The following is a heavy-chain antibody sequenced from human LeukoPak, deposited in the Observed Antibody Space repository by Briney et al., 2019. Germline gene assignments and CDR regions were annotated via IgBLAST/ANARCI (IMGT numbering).Heavy chain of an antibody. CDR1: GYTFNSYG. Sequence: SVKVSCKASGYTFNSYGISWVRQAPGQGLEWMGGIIPIFGTANYAQKFQGRVTITADESTSTAYMELSSLRSEDTAVYYCARDLPYPVVVAATGAFDIWGQGTMVTVSS. D-gene: IGHD2-15*01. CDR2: IIPIFGTA. CDR3: ARDLPYPVVVAATGAFDI. V-gene: IGHV1-69*13. J-gene: IGHJ3*02.